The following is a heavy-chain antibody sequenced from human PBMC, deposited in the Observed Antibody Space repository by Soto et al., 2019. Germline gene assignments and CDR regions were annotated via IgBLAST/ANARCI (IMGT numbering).Heavy chain of an antibody. V-gene: IGHV5-10-1*01. CDR3: ARLDQYSYGWVDFYYGMDV. CDR2: IDPSDSYT. Sequence: GESLKISCKGSGYSFTSYWISWVRQMPGKGLEWMGRIDPSDSYTNYSPSFQGHVTISADKSISTAYLQWSSLKASDTAMYYCARLDQYSYGWVDFYYGMDVWGQGTTVTVSS. D-gene: IGHD5-18*01. J-gene: IGHJ6*02. CDR1: GYSFTSYW.